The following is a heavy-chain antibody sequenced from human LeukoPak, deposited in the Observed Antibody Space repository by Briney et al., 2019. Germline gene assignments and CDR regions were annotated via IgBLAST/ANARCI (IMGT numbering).Heavy chain of an antibody. V-gene: IGHV4-4*07. CDR2: IYTSGST. CDR1: GGSISSYY. J-gene: IGHJ6*02. Sequence: SETLSLTCTVSGGSISSYYWSWIRQPAGKGLGWIGRIYTSGSTNYNPSLKSRVTMSVDTSKNQFSLKLSSVTAADTAVYYCARGPYCSSTSCSRDYGMDVWGQGTTVTVSS. CDR3: ARGPYCSSTSCSRDYGMDV. D-gene: IGHD2-2*01.